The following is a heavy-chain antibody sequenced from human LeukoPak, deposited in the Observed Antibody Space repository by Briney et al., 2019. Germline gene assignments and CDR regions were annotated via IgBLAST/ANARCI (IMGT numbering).Heavy chain of an antibody. J-gene: IGHJ3*02. CDR3: AKDSSSSWYSDAFDI. CDR2: ITNDGSST. Sequence: GGSLRLSCAASGLTFSSHWMHWVRQAPGKGLVWVSRITNDGSSTTYADSVKGRFTISRDNSKNTLYLQMNSLRAEDTAVYYRAKDSSSSWYSDAFDIWGQGTMVTVSS. D-gene: IGHD6-13*01. CDR1: GLTFSSHW. V-gene: IGHV3-74*01.